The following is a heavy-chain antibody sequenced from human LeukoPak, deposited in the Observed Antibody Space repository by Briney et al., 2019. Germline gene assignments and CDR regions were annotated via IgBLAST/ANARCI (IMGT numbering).Heavy chain of an antibody. Sequence: PGGSLRLSCAASGFTLSSYAMSWVRQAPGKGLEWVSAISGSGGSTYYADSVKGRFTISRDNSKNTLYLQMNSLRAEDTAVYYCAKAYDSSGYMWLYWGQGTLVTVSS. CDR3: AKAYDSSGYMWLY. V-gene: IGHV3-23*01. D-gene: IGHD3-22*01. J-gene: IGHJ4*02. CDR1: GFTLSSYA. CDR2: ISGSGGST.